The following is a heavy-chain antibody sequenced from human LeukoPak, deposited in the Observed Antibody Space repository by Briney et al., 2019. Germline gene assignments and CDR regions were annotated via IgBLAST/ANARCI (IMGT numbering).Heavy chain of an antibody. CDR1: GFSFSSEN. J-gene: IGHJ4*02. V-gene: IGHV3-48*01. CDR3: ARDKDYGFTY. CDR2: ITGSGSGI. Sequence: GGSLRLSCAASGFSFSSENMNWVRQAPGKGPEWISWITGSGSGIIYADSVKGRFTISRDNAKNSLFLQMNSLRVEDTAVYYCARDKDYGFTYWGQGALVTVSS. D-gene: IGHD4-17*01.